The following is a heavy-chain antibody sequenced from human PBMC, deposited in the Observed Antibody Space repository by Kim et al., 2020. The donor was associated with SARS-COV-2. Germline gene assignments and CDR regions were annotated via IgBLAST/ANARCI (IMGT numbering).Heavy chain of an antibody. V-gene: IGHV3-23*01. Sequence: ADSVKGGFTDSRDNSKRTMYLQMTSLRAEDTAVYYCAKGEYYYDSSGYELWGQGTLVTVSS. D-gene: IGHD3-22*01. J-gene: IGHJ4*02. CDR3: AKGEYYYDSSGYEL.